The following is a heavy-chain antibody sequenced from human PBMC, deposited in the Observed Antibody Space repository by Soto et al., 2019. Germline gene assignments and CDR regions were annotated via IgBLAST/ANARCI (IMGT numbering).Heavy chain of an antibody. J-gene: IGHJ6*02. CDR1: GGTFSSYT. Sequence: ASVKVSCKASGGTFSSYTISWVRQAPGQGLEWMGRIIPILGIANYAQKFQGRVTITADKSTSTAYMELSSLRSEDTAVYYCARDKDIVVVALSGRYGIDVWGQGTTVTVSS. V-gene: IGHV1-69*04. CDR3: ARDKDIVVVALSGRYGIDV. D-gene: IGHD2-15*01. CDR2: IIPILGIA.